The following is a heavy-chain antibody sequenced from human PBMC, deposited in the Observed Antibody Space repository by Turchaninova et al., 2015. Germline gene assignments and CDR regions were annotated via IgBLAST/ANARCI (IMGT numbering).Heavy chain of an antibody. CDR1: GYSISRGSY. J-gene: IGHJ4*02. Sequence: QVQLQESGPGLVTPPETLSLTCAVSGYSISRGSYWGWIRQPPGKGLEWIGSIYHSGSTYYNPSLKSRVTISVDTSKNQFSLKLSSVTAADTAVYYCARLGLSAVAGNRLGYWGQGTLVTVSS. V-gene: IGHV4-38-2*01. CDR2: IYHSGST. CDR3: ARLGLSAVAGNRLGY. D-gene: IGHD6-19*01.